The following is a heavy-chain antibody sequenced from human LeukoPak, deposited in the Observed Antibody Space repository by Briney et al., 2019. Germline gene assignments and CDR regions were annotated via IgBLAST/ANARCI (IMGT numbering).Heavy chain of an antibody. D-gene: IGHD4-11*01. Sequence: ASVKVSCKASGYTFTSYGISWVRQAPGQGLEWMGWINTNTGNPTYAQGFTGRFVFSLDTSVSTAYLQISSLQAEDTAVYYCASFSHDYSNYLDYYYYYMDVWGKGTTVTVSS. CDR2: INTNTGNP. V-gene: IGHV7-4-1*02. J-gene: IGHJ6*03. CDR1: GYTFTSYG. CDR3: ASFSHDYSNYLDYYYYYMDV.